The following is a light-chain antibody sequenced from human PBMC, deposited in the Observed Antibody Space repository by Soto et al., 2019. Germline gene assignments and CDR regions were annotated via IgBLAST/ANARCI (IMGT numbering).Light chain of an antibody. CDR1: TSDVGGYEY. V-gene: IGLV2-14*01. J-gene: IGLJ1*01. Sequence: QSALAQPASVSGSPGQSITISRTGTTSDVGGYEYVFWYQQDPGQETEILIYEGSNRAAAVSQRSPGPTPPNTGSVSIYGLQAEDVADYYCYSFTSDIAVYVVGTGTKVTVL. CDR2: EGS. CDR3: YSFTSDIAVYV.